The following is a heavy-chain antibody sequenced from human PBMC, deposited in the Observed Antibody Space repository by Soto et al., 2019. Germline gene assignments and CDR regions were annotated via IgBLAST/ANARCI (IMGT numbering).Heavy chain of an antibody. V-gene: IGHV4-39*01. CDR3: ASLYCSSTSCYYYYYYYMDV. Sequence: SETLSLTCTVSGGSISSSSYYWGWIRQPPGKGLEWIGSIYYSGSTYYNPSLKSRVTISVDTSKNQFSLKLSSVTAADTAVYYCASLYCSSTSCYYYYYYYMDVWGKGTTVTVSS. CDR2: IYYSGST. CDR1: GGSISSSSYY. J-gene: IGHJ6*03. D-gene: IGHD2-2*01.